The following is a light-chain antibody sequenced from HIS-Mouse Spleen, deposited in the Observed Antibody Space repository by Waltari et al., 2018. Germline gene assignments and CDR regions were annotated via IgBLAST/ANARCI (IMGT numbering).Light chain of an antibody. CDR1: QGISSY. V-gene: IGKV1-9*01. CDR3: QQGRT. J-gene: IGKJ1*01. Sequence: DIQLTQSPSFLSASVGDRVTITCRASQGISSYLAWYQQKPGKAPKLLIYAASTLQSGVPSRFSGSGSGTEFTLTISSLQPEDFATYYCQQGRTFGQGTKVEI. CDR2: AAS.